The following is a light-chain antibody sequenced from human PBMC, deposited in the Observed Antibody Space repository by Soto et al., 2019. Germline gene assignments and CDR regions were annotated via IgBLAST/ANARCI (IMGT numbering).Light chain of an antibody. CDR1: QSISSY. Sequence: DIQITQSPSSLSASVVDRVTITCRASQSISSYLNWYQQKPGKAPKLLIYAASSLQSGVPSRFSGSGSGTDFTLTISSLQPEDFATYFCQQGYSTLLTFGGGTKVDIK. V-gene: IGKV1-39*01. CDR3: QQGYSTLLT. CDR2: AAS. J-gene: IGKJ4*01.